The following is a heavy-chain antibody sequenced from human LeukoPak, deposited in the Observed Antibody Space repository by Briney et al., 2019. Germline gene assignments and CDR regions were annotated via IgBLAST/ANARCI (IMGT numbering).Heavy chain of an antibody. CDR3: ARGVGTKVDC. CDR1: GGSISSGGFY. Sequence: SQTLSLTCTVSGGSISSGGFYWSWIRQYPGKGLEWIGYIYYSGSTFYNPSLKSRVTISVDTSKNQFSLKLSSVTAADTAVYYCARGVGTKVDCWGQGTLVTVSS. V-gene: IGHV4-31*03. D-gene: IGHD1/OR15-1a*01. J-gene: IGHJ4*02. CDR2: IYYSGST.